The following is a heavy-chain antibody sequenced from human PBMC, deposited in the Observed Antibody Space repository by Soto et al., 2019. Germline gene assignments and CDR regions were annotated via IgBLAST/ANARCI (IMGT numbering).Heavy chain of an antibody. CDR3: AREGPIGVYYGMDV. V-gene: IGHV1-46*01. CDR1: GYTFTRYY. Sequence: QVQLVQSGAEVKEPGASVKVSCKASGYTFTRYYIHWVRQAAGQGLQWLGVMNLSGGSTTYAQKFQGRVTMTRDTSTSTIYMELRSLRSEDTSVYFCAREGPIGVYYGMDVWGQGTTVIVS. J-gene: IGHJ6*02. CDR2: MNLSGGST.